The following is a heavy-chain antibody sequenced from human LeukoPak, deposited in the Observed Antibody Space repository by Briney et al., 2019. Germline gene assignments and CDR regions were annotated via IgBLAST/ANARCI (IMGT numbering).Heavy chain of an antibody. J-gene: IGHJ4*02. Sequence: GGSLRLSCAASGFTFSSSGMHWARQAPGRGLEWVAFIQHDGTKTYYADSVKGRFTISRDSSENTLYLQMNILRADDTAVYYCAKGAFVRLGELSPHWGQGTLVTVSS. V-gene: IGHV3-30*02. CDR3: AKGAFVRLGELSPH. CDR2: IQHDGTKT. D-gene: IGHD3-16*02. CDR1: GFTFSSSG.